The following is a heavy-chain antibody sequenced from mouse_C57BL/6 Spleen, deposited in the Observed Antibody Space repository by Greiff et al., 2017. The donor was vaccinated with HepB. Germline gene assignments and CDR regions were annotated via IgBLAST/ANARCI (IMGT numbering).Heavy chain of an antibody. Sequence: EVQRVESGAELVRPGASVKLSCTASGFNIKDYYMHWVKQRPEQGLEWIGRIDPGDGDTEYAPKFQGNATMTADTSSNTAYLQLSSLTSEDTAVYYCTTNYYGSSYGWFAYWGQGTLVTVSA. CDR1: GFNIKDYY. V-gene: IGHV14-1*01. CDR3: TTNYYGSSYGWFAY. J-gene: IGHJ3*01. D-gene: IGHD1-1*01. CDR2: IDPGDGDT.